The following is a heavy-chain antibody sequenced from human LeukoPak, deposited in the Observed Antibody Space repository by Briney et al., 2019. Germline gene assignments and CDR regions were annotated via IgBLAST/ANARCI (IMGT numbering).Heavy chain of an antibody. V-gene: IGHV3-23*01. CDR2: ISGSGGST. CDR1: GFTFSSYA. CDR3: AKAHIVVVVAATAFDY. J-gene: IGHJ4*02. Sequence: GGSLRLSCAASGFTFSSYAMSWVRQAPGKGLEWVSAISGSGGSTYYADSVKGRFTISRDNSKNTLYLQMNSLRAEDTAVYYCAKAHIVVVVAATAFDYWGQGTLVAVSS. D-gene: IGHD2-15*01.